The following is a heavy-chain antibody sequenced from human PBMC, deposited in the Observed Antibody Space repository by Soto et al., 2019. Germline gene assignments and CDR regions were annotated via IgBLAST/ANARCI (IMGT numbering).Heavy chain of an antibody. D-gene: IGHD3-22*01. CDR1: GDSISSYY. Sequence: QVQLQESGPGLVKPSESLSLTCAVSGDSISSYYCMWIRQPPGKGLESIGYLYYGRSANYNPSLKSRVTLSVDTATNQCSLTLSSMTAADTAVYYCALRSMAVVPEYWGQGTLVTVSS. V-gene: IGHV4-59*01. J-gene: IGHJ4*02. CDR3: ALRSMAVVPEY. CDR2: LYYGRSA.